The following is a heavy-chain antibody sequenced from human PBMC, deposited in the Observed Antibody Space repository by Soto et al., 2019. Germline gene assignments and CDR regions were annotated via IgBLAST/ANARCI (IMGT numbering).Heavy chain of an antibody. J-gene: IGHJ4*02. Sequence: QVHLVQSGAEVTQPGSSVKVSCKASGDTFTKYGLSWVRQAPGQGLEWMGGVIPLFGTPNYAQRFQDRVTITADPSTTTAYLDLASLTSEDTAVYFCAREFELIGSYVFDHWGQGTRITVSS. CDR1: GDTFTKYG. D-gene: IGHD3-10*01. V-gene: IGHV1-69*01. CDR2: VIPLFGTP. CDR3: AREFELIGSYVFDH.